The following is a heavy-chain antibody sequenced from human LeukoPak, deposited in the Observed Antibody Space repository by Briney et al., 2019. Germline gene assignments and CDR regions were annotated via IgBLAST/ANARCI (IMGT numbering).Heavy chain of an antibody. V-gene: IGHV1-69*05. J-gene: IGHJ6*02. Sequence: GASVTVSCKASGGTFSSSAISWVRQAPGQGLEWMGGIIPMLNTPNYAQQFQGRVTITTDESTSTAYLELSSLRSEDTAVYYCARDYYGSGSWSYFGGMDVWGQGTTVTVSS. CDR1: GGTFSSSA. CDR2: IIPMLNTP. D-gene: IGHD3-10*01. CDR3: ARDYYGSGSWSYFGGMDV.